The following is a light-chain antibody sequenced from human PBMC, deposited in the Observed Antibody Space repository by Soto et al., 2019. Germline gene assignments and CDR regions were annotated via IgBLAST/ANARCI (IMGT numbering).Light chain of an antibody. V-gene: IGKV3-20*01. J-gene: IGKJ4*01. CDR3: QQFGSSPPIT. CDR2: GAS. Sequence: EIVLTQSPGTLSLTPEERATLSCRASQSVSSRYLAWYQQKAGQAPRLLIYGASSRATGIPDRFSGSGSGTDFTLTISRLEPEDFAVYYCQQFGSSPPITFGGGTKVEIK. CDR1: QSVSSRY.